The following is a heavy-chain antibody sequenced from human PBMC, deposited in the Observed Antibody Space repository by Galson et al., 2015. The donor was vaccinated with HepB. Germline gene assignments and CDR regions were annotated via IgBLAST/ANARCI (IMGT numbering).Heavy chain of an antibody. D-gene: IGHD6-13*01. CDR1: GYTFTGYY. CDR2: INPNSGGT. Sequence: SVKVSCKASGYTFTGYYMHWVRQAPGQGLEWMGRINPNSGGTNYAQKFQGRVTMTRDTSISTAYMELSRLRSDDTAVYYCARGLAAAARSSDYWGQGTLVTVSS. CDR3: ARGLAAAARSSDY. V-gene: IGHV1-2*06. J-gene: IGHJ4*02.